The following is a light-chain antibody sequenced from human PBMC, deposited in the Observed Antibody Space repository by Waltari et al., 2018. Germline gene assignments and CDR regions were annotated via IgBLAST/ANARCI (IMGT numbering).Light chain of an antibody. V-gene: IGLV1-40*02. CDR2: GSS. J-gene: IGLJ1*01. Sequence: QSVLTQPPSVSGAPGQRVTISCIGTNSNIGAFQLHWSQKSPGAAPKLLIYGSSNRPAGVPDRFSGSKSDTSASLVITGLQVEDEGDFYCQSYDNILRGCVFGTGTKVIV. CDR1: NSNIGAFQ. CDR3: QSYDNILRGCV.